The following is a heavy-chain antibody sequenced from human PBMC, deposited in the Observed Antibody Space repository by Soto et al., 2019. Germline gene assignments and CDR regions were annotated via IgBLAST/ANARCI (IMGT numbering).Heavy chain of an antibody. CDR2: TNAGNGNT. CDR1: GYTFTSYA. J-gene: IGHJ3*02. D-gene: IGHD3-3*01. V-gene: IGHV1-3*01. CDR3: ARQFLEWPNAFDI. Sequence: GASVKVSCKASGYTFTSYAMHWVRQAPGQRLEWMGWTNAGNGNTKYSQKFQGRVTITRDTSASTAYMELSSLRSEDTAVYYCARQFLEWPNAFDIWGQGTMVTVSS.